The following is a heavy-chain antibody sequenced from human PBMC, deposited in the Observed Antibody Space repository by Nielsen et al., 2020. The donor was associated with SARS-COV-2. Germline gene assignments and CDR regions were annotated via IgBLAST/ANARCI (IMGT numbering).Heavy chain of an antibody. V-gene: IGHV1-69*04. CDR1: GGTFSSYA. D-gene: IGHD2-2*01. CDR2: IIPILGIA. CDR3: ARDCRDIVVVPASDGMDV. Sequence: SVKVSCKASGGTFSSYAISWVRQAPGQGLEWMGRIIPILGIANYAQKFQGRVTITADKSTSTAYMELSSLRSEDTAVYYCARDCRDIVVVPASDGMDVWGQGTMVTVSS. J-gene: IGHJ6*02.